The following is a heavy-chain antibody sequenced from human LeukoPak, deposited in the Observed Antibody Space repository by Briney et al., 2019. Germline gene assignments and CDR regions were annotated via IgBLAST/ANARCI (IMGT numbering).Heavy chain of an antibody. CDR1: GFTFSSYE. D-gene: IGHD1-26*01. CDR3: ARGVGWELIIGYYFDY. V-gene: IGHV3-48*01. Sequence: GGSLRLSCAASGFTFSSYEMNWVRQAPGKGLEWVSYISSSSSTIYYADSVKGRFTISRDNAKNSLYLQMNSLRAEDTAVYYCARGVGWELIIGYYFDYWGQGTLVTVSS. J-gene: IGHJ4*02. CDR2: ISSSSSTI.